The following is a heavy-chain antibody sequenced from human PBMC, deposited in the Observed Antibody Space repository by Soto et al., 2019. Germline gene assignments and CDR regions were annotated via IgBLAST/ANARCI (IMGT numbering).Heavy chain of an antibody. CDR3: PRDLWDTAMVMDV. D-gene: IGHD5-18*01. J-gene: IGHJ6*02. V-gene: IGHV4-38-2*02. CDR1: GYSISSGYY. Sequence: SETLSLTCAVSGYSISSGYYWGWIRQPPGKGLEWIGSIYHSGSTYYNPSLKSRVTISVDTSKNQFSLKLSSVTAADTAVYYCPRDLWDTAMVMDVWGQGTTVTVYS. CDR2: IYHSGST.